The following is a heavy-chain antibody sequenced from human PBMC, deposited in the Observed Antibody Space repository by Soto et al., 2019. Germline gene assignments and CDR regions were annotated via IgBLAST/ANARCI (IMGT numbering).Heavy chain of an antibody. CDR1: GGTFSSYA. CDR3: ASRGWGSSYGYLYYGMDV. Sequence: QVQLVQSGAEVKKPGSSVKVSCKASGGTFSSYAISWVRQAPGQGLEWMGGIIPIFGTANYAQKFQGRVTITADEATSKAYMELSSRRSEDTAVYYCASRGWGSSYGYLYYGMDVWGQGTTVTVSS. J-gene: IGHJ6*02. V-gene: IGHV1-69*12. D-gene: IGHD5-18*01. CDR2: IIPIFGTA.